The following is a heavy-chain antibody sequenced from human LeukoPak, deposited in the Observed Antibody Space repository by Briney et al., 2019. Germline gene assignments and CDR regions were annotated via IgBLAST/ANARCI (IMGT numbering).Heavy chain of an antibody. D-gene: IGHD3-10*01. CDR3: ARRSYYYGSGSYYTYFDY. CDR1: GGSISSYY. V-gene: IGHV4-4*09. J-gene: IGHJ4*02. CDR2: IYTSGST. Sequence: SETLSLTCTVSGGSISSYYWSRIRQPPGKGLEWIGYIYTSGSTNYNPSLKSRVTISVDTSKNQFSLKLSSVTAADTAVYYCARRSYYYGSGSYYTYFDYWGQGTLVTVSS.